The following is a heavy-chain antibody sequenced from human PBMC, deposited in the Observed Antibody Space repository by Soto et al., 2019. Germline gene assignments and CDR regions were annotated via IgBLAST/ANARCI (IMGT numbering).Heavy chain of an antibody. CDR2: ISGGGDRT. CDR3: ARKVLGSTSRADWGYFDL. D-gene: IGHD2-2*01. CDR1: GFTFINYA. V-gene: IGHV3-23*01. Sequence: EVQLLESGGGLVQPGGSLRLSCVGSGFTFINYAMNWVRQTPGKGLEWVSTISGGGDRTFDADTVKGRFTISRDNSKNTVNLQMNSLRADDTAVYCCARKVLGSTSRADWGYFDLWGRGTLVTVSS. J-gene: IGHJ2*01.